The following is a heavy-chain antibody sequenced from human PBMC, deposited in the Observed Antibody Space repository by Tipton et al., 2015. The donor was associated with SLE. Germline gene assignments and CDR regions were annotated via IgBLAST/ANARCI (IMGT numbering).Heavy chain of an antibody. J-gene: IGHJ3*02. Sequence: SLRLSCAASQFSFSGYAMSWVRQAPGKGLEWVAMISYDGSNKFYGGSVKGRFTISRDNSMDTLFLQMNNLRVEDTAVYYCARDGGARASDIWGQGIMVTVSS. CDR3: ARDGGARASDI. D-gene: IGHD3-16*01. CDR1: QFSFSGYA. V-gene: IGHV3-30*03. CDR2: ISYDGSNK.